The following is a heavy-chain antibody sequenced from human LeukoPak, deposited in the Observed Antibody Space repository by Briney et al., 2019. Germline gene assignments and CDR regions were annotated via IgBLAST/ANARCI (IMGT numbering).Heavy chain of an antibody. Sequence: GGSLRLSCAASGFTFSDYYMSWIRQAPGKGLEWVSYISSSGSTIYYADSVKGRFTISRDNAKNSLYLQMNSLRAEDTAVYYCAGDGERRLQSSYYYGMDVWGQGTTVTVSS. CDR2: ISSSGSTI. CDR1: GFTFSDYY. J-gene: IGHJ6*02. D-gene: IGHD5-24*01. CDR3: AGDGERRLQSSYYYGMDV. V-gene: IGHV3-11*01.